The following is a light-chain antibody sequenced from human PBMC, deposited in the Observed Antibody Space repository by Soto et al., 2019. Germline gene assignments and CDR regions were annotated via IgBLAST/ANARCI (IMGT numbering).Light chain of an antibody. J-gene: IGLJ2*01. V-gene: IGLV1-51*01. CDR3: GAWDGSLSVVL. Sequence: QSVLTQPPSVSAAPGQRVTISCSGSSANIGGNYVSWHQHLPGSAPKLVIYDSDKRPSEIPDRFSGSKSGTSATLDITGLQTGDEADYYCGAWDGSLSVVLFGGGTKLTVL. CDR1: SANIGGNY. CDR2: DSD.